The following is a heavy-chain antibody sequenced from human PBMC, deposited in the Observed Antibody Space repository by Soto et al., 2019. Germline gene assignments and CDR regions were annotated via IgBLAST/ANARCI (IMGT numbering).Heavy chain of an antibody. CDR2: MNPNSGNT. V-gene: IGHV1-8*01. J-gene: IGHJ6*03. CDR1: GYTFTSYD. D-gene: IGHD6-6*01. CDR3: ARGPISRYISSSGIYHYCMDA. Sequence: ASVKVSCKASGYTFTSYDINWVRQATGQGLEWMGWMNPNSGNTGYAQKFQGRVTMNRDTSISTAYMQLSSLRSEDTAVYYCARGPISRYISSSGIYHYCMDAWGKRNAVTVSS.